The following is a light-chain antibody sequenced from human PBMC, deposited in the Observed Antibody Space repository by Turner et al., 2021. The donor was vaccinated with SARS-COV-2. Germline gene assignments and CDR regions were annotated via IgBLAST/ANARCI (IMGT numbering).Light chain of an antibody. J-gene: IGLJ2*01. Sequence: QSVLTQPPSASGTPGQRVTISCSGSSSNIGRSTVNWYQQFPGTAPKLLIHTNDQRPSGVPDRFSGSRSGTSASLAISGLQSEDEAEYFCSAWDGSLNGVVFGGGTQLIVL. CDR2: TND. CDR1: SSNIGRST. CDR3: SAWDGSLNGVV. V-gene: IGLV1-44*01.